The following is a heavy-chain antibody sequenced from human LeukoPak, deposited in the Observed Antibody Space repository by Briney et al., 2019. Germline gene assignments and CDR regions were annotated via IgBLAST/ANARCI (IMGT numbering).Heavy chain of an antibody. CDR2: MNPKSGNT. CDR1: GYTFTNYD. Sequence: ASVKVSCKTSGYTFTNYDINWVRQATGQGLEWMGWMNPKSGNTGSAQRFQGRVTMTRDTSISTAYMELSSLRSEDTAVYYCARDAYGFDYWGQGTLVTVSS. J-gene: IGHJ4*02. D-gene: IGHD4-17*01. CDR3: ARDAYGFDY. V-gene: IGHV1-8*01.